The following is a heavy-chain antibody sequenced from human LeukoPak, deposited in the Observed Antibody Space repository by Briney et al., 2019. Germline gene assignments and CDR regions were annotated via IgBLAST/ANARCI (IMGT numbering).Heavy chain of an antibody. Sequence: PSETLSLICTVSGDSLSDYYWSWVRQPPGKGLEWIGYISYSGSTNYNPSLKSRVTISLDTSKNLFSLKLTSVTAADTAVYYCARDGEGGSGTYYRDYYTAMDVWGPGTTVTVSS. D-gene: IGHD3-10*01. CDR2: ISYSGST. V-gene: IGHV4-59*01. J-gene: IGHJ6*02. CDR3: ARDGEGGSGTYYRDYYTAMDV. CDR1: GDSLSDYY.